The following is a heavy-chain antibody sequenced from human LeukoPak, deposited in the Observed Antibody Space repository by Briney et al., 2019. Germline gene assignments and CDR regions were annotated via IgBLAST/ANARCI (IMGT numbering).Heavy chain of an antibody. CDR1: GGSISTYY. Sequence: SETLSLTCTVSGGSISTYYWSWLRQPPGKGLEWIGHIYYSGSTNYNPSLKSRVTISVDTSKNQFSLKLSSVTAADTAVYYCARQVGYSSGWYIYWGQGTLVTVSS. CDR2: IYYSGST. J-gene: IGHJ4*02. CDR3: ARQVGYSSGWYIY. V-gene: IGHV4-59*08. D-gene: IGHD6-19*01.